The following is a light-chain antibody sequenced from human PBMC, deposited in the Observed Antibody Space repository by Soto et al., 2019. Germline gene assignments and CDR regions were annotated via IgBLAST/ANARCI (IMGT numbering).Light chain of an antibody. CDR3: MQALQTPT. V-gene: IGKV2-28*01. CDR1: QSLLHSNGYNY. Sequence: DIVVTQSPLSLPVTPGEPASISCRSSQSLLHSNGYNYLDWYLQKPGQSPQLLIYLGSNRASGVPARFSGSGSGTDFTLKISRVEAEDVAIYYCMQALQTPTFGQGTRLEI. J-gene: IGKJ5*01. CDR2: LGS.